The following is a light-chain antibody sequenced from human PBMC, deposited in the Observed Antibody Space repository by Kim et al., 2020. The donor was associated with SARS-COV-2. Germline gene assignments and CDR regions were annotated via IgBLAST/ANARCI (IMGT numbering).Light chain of an antibody. CDR3: LQDYDYPLT. Sequence: AIQMTQSPSSLSASVGDRVTITCRASQGIRNDLGWYQQKPGRAPNLLIYATSTLQSGVPLRFSGSGSGTDFTLTISSLQPEDVATYYCLQDYDYPLTFGGGTKVDIK. CDR1: QGIRND. CDR2: ATS. V-gene: IGKV1-6*01. J-gene: IGKJ4*01.